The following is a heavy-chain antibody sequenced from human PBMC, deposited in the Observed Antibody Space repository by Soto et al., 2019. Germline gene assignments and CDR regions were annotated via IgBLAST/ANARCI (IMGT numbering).Heavy chain of an antibody. CDR1: GYTFTSYY. D-gene: IGHD3-3*01. Sequence: GASVKVSCKASGYTFTSYYMHWVRQAPGQGLEWMGIINPSGGSTSYAQKFQGRVTMTRDTSTSTVYMELSSLRSEDTAVYYCARDYDFWSASPVGDWFDPWGQGTLVTVS. V-gene: IGHV1-46*01. J-gene: IGHJ5*02. CDR3: ARDYDFWSASPVGDWFDP. CDR2: INPSGGST.